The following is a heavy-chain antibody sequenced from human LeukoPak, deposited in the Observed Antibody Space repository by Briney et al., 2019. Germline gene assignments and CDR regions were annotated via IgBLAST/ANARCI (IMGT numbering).Heavy chain of an antibody. CDR2: ISGSGGST. CDR3: AKEGRSSHFYYGMDV. D-gene: IGHD3-16*02. Sequence: GGSLRLSCAASGFTFSSYAMSWVRQAPGKGLEWVSAISGSGGSTYYADSVKGRFTISRDNSKNTLYLRMNSLRAEDTAVYYCAKEGRSSHFYYGMDVWGQGTTVTVSS. J-gene: IGHJ6*02. V-gene: IGHV3-23*01. CDR1: GFTFSSYA.